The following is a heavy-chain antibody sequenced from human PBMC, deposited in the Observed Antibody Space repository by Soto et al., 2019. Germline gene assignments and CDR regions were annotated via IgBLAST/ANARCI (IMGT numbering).Heavy chain of an antibody. D-gene: IGHD3-10*01. V-gene: IGHV3-21*04. CDR2: ISSSSSYI. CDR1: GFTFSSYS. CDR3: ARVRPGNYRDY. J-gene: IGHJ4*02. Sequence: GGSLRLSCAASGFTFSSYSMNWVRQAPGKGLEWVSSISSSSSYIYYADSVKGRFTISRDNAKNSLYLQMNSLRAEDTAVYYCARVRPGNYRDYWGQGTLVTVSS.